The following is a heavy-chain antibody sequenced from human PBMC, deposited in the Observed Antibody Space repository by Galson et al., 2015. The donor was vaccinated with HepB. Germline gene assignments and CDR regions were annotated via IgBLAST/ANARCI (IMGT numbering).Heavy chain of an antibody. D-gene: IGHD2-15*01. CDR2: IHTNTGNP. CDR1: GYTFTSYA. Sequence: SVKVAGKASGYTFTSYAMNWVRQAPGQGLEWMGWIHTNTGNPTYAQGFKGRFVFSLDTSVSTAYLQVSSLKAEDTAVYYSARGVYCSGGSCYTGEHDYWGQGTLVTVSS. V-gene: IGHV7-4-1*02. J-gene: IGHJ4*02. CDR3: ARGVYCSGGSCYTGEHDY.